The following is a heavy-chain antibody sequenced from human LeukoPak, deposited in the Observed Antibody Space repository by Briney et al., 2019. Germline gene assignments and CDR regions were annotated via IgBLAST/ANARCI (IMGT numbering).Heavy chain of an antibody. D-gene: IGHD3-22*01. J-gene: IGHJ4*02. V-gene: IGHV1-18*01. CDR2: ISAYNGNT. CDR3: ARDSRYWGSGYSYYFDY. CDR1: GYTFTSYG. Sequence: ASVKVSCKASGYTFTSYGISWVRQAPGQGLEWMGWISAYNGNTNYAQKLQGRVTMTTVTSTSTAYMELRSLRSDDTAVYYCARDSRYWGSGYSYYFDYWGQGTLVTVSS.